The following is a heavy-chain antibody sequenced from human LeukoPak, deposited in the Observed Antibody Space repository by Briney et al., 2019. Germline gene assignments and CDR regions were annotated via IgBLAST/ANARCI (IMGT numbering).Heavy chain of an antibody. D-gene: IGHD2-2*01. CDR1: GYTFTNYY. CDR3: ARTPLVPAAMRNYYYYMDV. CDR2: INPSTGST. Sequence: ASVKVSCKTSGYTFTNYYIQWVRQAPGQGLEWMGIINPSTGSTTYAQKFQGRVTMTRDTSISTAYMELSRLRSDDTAVYYCARTPLVPAAMRNYYYYMDVWGKGTTVTISS. J-gene: IGHJ6*03. V-gene: IGHV1-2*02.